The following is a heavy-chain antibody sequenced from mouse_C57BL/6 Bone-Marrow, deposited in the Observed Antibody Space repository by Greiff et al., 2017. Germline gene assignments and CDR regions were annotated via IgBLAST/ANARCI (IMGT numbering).Heavy chain of an antibody. Sequence: QVQLQQPGAELVKPGASVKMSCKASGYTFTSYWITWVKQRPGQGLEWIGDIYPTSGRTNYNEKFKSKAILTVDPSSTTAYMPLSSLTSEDSAVIYCARSGRLGRSLDYGGQGTTLTVSS. CDR2: IYPTSGRT. J-gene: IGHJ2*01. V-gene: IGHV1-55*01. D-gene: IGHD4-1*01. CDR1: GYTFTSYW. CDR3: ARSGRLGRSLDY.